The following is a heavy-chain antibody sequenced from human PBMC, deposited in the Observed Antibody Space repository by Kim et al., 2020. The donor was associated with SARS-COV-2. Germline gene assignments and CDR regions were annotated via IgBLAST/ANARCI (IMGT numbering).Heavy chain of an antibody. CDR2: ISYSSKYI. J-gene: IGHJ4*03. CDR3: ARDDSIMAVTGTRYAD. Sequence: GGSLRLSCVGSGFSFIDYTMTWVRQAPGKGLEWVSSISYSSKYIFYVDSVRGRFTVSRDNSKNSLYLQMDRLRGGDTAVYYCARDDSIMAVTGTRYADWGRGTLVTVSS. CDR1: GFSFIDYT. D-gene: IGHD3-16*01. V-gene: IGHV3-21*01.